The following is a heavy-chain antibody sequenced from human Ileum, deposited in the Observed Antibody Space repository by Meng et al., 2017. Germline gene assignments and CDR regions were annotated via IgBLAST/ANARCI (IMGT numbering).Heavy chain of an antibody. CDR2: MYYSGST. CDR1: GVSISSNVNY. Sequence: GQLEASGPGLVRPSQTLSLPCIVSGVSISSNVNYWSWILQHPGKGLEWLGYMYYSGSTYYNPSINTPITISLDTSKNQFSLRLDSVTAADTAVYFCARNDLAFWYFDLWGRGTLVTVSS. CDR3: ARNDLAFWYFDL. V-gene: IGHV4-31*01. D-gene: IGHD3-3*01. J-gene: IGHJ2*01.